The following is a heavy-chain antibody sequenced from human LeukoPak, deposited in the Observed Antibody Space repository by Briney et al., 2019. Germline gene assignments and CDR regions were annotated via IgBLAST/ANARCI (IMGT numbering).Heavy chain of an antibody. CDR2: IRSNSDAL. D-gene: IGHD3-10*01. CDR3: ARDLGHYGSGSPY. CDR1: GFTFSSYT. Sequence: PGGSLRLSCAASGFTFSSYTMNWVRQAPGKGLEWISYIRSNSDALDYADSVKGRFTISRDNAKSSLYLQMNSLRAEDTAMYYCARDLGHYGSGSPYWGRGTLVTVSS. J-gene: IGHJ4*02. V-gene: IGHV3-48*04.